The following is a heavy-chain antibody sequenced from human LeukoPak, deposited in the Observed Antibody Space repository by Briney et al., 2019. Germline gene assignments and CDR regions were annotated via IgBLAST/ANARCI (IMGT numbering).Heavy chain of an antibody. CDR1: GGSISSSSYY. CDR3: ARGRVAARPAAKYYYYGMDV. Sequence: SETLSLTCTVSGGSISSSSYYWGWIRQPPGKGLEWIGEINHSGSTNYNPSLKSRVTISVDTSKNQFSLKLSSVTAADTAVYYCARGRVAARPAAKYYYYGMDVWGQGTTVTVSS. D-gene: IGHD6-6*01. V-gene: IGHV4-39*07. J-gene: IGHJ6*02. CDR2: INHSGST.